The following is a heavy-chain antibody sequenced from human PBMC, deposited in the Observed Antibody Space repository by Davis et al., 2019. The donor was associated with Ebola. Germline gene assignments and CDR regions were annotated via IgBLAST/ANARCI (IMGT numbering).Heavy chain of an antibody. Sequence: GESLKISCAASGFTFSSYSMNWVRQAPGKGLEWVSYISSSSSTIYYADSVKGRFTISRDNAKNSLYLQMNSLRAEDTAVYYCAREDPRDDILTGYSGWGQGTLVTVSS. CDR2: ISSSSSTI. J-gene: IGHJ4*02. CDR3: AREDPRDDILTGYSG. D-gene: IGHD3-9*01. V-gene: IGHV3-48*01. CDR1: GFTFSSYS.